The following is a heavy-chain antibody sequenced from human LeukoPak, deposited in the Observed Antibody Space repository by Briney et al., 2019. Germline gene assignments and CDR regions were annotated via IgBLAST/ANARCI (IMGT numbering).Heavy chain of an antibody. J-gene: IGHJ4*02. CDR2: ISYDGSIK. D-gene: IGHD3-16*01. Sequence: GGSLRLSCAASGFTFSSYAMHWVRQAPGKGLEWVAVISYDGSIKYHADSVKGRFIISRDNSKNILYLQMNSLRAEDTDIYHCARGGRYPFDSWGQGTLVTVSS. CDR1: GFTFSSYA. V-gene: IGHV3-30-3*01. CDR3: ARGGRYPFDS.